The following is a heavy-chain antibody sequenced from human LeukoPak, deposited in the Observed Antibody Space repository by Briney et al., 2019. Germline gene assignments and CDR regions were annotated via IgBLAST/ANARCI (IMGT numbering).Heavy chain of an antibody. CDR2: ISGSGGST. D-gene: IGHD3-9*01. V-gene: IGHV3-23*01. J-gene: IGHJ4*02. Sequence: PGGSLRLSRAASGFTFSSYAMSWVRQAPGKGLEWVSAISGSGGSTYYADSVKGRFTISRDNSKNTLYLQMNSLRAEDTAVYYCAKDWYDILTGYTDFDYWGQGTLVTVSS. CDR3: AKDWYDILTGYTDFDY. CDR1: GFTFSSYA.